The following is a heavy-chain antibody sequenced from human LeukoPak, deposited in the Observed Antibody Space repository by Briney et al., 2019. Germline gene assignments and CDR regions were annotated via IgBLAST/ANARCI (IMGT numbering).Heavy chain of an antibody. CDR2: LYLGEVT. D-gene: IGHD6-19*01. CDR1: GDSISSSGYY. CDR3: ARLERSVRAGTQY. J-gene: IGHJ4*02. V-gene: IGHV4-39*01. Sequence: PSETLPLTCTVSGDSISSSGYYWGWIRQPPGKGLEWIGSLYLGEVTSCNPSLNSRVTISVDTSKNQFSLRLTSVTAADTAVYYCARLERSVRAGTQYWGQGTQVTVSS.